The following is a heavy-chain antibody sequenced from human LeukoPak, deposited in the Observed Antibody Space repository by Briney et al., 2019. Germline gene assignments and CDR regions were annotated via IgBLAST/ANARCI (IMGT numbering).Heavy chain of an antibody. J-gene: IGHJ5*02. D-gene: IGHD1-26*01. Sequence: GGSLRLSCAASGFTFSSYGMHWVRQAPGKGLEWVAFIRYDGSNKYYADSVKGRFTISRDNSKNTLYLHVNSLRPEDTAVYYCAKDGGSYSYYPNWFDPWGQGTLVTVSS. CDR2: IRYDGSNK. CDR3: AKDGGSYSYYPNWFDP. V-gene: IGHV3-30*02. CDR1: GFTFSSYG.